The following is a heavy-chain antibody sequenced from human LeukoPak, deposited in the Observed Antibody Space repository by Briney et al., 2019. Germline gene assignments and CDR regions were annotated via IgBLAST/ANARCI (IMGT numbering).Heavy chain of an antibody. D-gene: IGHD1-26*01. Sequence: GGSLRLSCAASGFTFSSYAMSWVRQAPGKGLEWVANIKQDGSEKYYVDSVKGRFTISRDNAKNSLYLQMNSLRAEDTAVYYCARSIVGAKDYWGQGTLVTVSS. CDR3: ARSIVGAKDY. J-gene: IGHJ4*02. CDR1: GFTFSSYA. V-gene: IGHV3-7*01. CDR2: IKQDGSEK.